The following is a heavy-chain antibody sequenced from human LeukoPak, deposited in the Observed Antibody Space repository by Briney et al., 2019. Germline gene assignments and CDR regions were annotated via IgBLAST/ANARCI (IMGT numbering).Heavy chain of an antibody. CDR3: ATPYGGGNAFDY. CDR2: VSSSGSST. V-gene: IGHV3-23*01. Sequence: GGSLSLSCAASGFSFSTYAMTWVRQAPGKGLEWLSTVSSSGSSTYYADSVKGRFSISRDNSKNTLYLQMNSLRADDTAVYYCATPYGGGNAFDYWGQGTLVTVSS. J-gene: IGHJ4*02. D-gene: IGHD4-17*01. CDR1: GFSFSTYA.